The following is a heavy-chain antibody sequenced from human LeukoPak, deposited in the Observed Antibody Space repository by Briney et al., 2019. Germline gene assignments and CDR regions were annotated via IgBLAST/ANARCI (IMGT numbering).Heavy chain of an antibody. Sequence: ASVKVSCKASGYTFTGYYMYWVRQAPGQGLEWMGWINPNSGGTNYAQKFQGRVTMTRDTSISTAYMELSRLRSDDTAMYYCARMRLESLSFLEWLNRSGGAFDIWGQGTMVTVSS. J-gene: IGHJ3*02. CDR3: ARMRLESLSFLEWLNRSGGAFDI. V-gene: IGHV1-2*02. D-gene: IGHD3-3*01. CDR2: INPNSGGT. CDR1: GYTFTGYY.